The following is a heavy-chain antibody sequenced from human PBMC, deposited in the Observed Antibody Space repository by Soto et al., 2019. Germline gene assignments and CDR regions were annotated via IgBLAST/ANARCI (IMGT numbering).Heavy chain of an antibody. Sequence: PSETLSLTCTVSGGSISSSSYYWGWIRQPPGKGLEWIGSIYYSGSTYYNPSLKSRVTISVDTSKNQFSLKLSSVTAADTAVYYCARHKWAARCFDYWGQGTLVTVSS. CDR3: ARHKWAARCFDY. V-gene: IGHV4-39*01. CDR2: IYYSGST. D-gene: IGHD6-6*01. J-gene: IGHJ4*02. CDR1: GGSISSSSYY.